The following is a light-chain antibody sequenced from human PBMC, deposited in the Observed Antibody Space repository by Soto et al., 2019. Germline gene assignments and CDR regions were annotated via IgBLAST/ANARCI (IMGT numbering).Light chain of an antibody. CDR1: QSVNSD. V-gene: IGKV3-15*01. Sequence: EIGMTQSPATLSLSPGERATLSCRARQSVNSDLAWYQQKPGQAPRLLIYDASTRAAGVPARFTGSGSETEFTLTISSLQSEDYAVYYCQHYNNWPPYTFGQGTKVDIK. J-gene: IGKJ2*01. CDR2: DAS. CDR3: QHYNNWPPYT.